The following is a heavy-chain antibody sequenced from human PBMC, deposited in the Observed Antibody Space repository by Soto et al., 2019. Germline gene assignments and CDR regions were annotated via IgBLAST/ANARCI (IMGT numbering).Heavy chain of an antibody. J-gene: IGHJ2*01. Sequence: QITLKESGPTLVKPTQTLTLTCTLSGFSLSTSVVGVGWIRQPPGKALEWLALIYWDDDKRYSPSLKSRLTIIKDTSKNQVVLTMTNMDPVDTAKSYCAHLVTRLWYFDLWGRGTLVTVSS. CDR1: GFSLSTSVVG. CDR3: AHLVTRLWYFDL. V-gene: IGHV2-5*02. CDR2: IYWDDDK. D-gene: IGHD2-21*02.